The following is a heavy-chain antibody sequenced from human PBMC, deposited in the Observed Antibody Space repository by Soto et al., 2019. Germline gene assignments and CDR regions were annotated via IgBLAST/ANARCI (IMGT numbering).Heavy chain of an antibody. Sequence: GGSLRLSCAASGFSFSSYSMHWVRQAPGKGLEWVAVISYDGSNKYYADSVKGRFTITRDSSKNTVSLQMNSLRLEDTAVYYCARAPPRGIAAPGTWGSGMDVWGQGVLVTVSS. CDR2: ISYDGSNK. CDR1: GFSFSSYS. V-gene: IGHV3-30*04. J-gene: IGHJ6*02. D-gene: IGHD6-13*01. CDR3: ARAPPRGIAAPGTWGSGMDV.